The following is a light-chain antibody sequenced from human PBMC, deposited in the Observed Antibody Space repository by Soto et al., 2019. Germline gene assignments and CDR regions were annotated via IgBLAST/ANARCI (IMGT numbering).Light chain of an antibody. CDR2: GNS. CDR3: QSYYSSLSGAVV. V-gene: IGLV1-40*01. CDR1: SSNIGAGYD. Sequence: QPVLTQPPSVSGVPGQRVTISCTGSSSNIGAGYDVHWYQQLPGTAPKLLIYGNSNRPSGVPDRFSGSKSGTSASLAITGLQAEDEADYYCQSYYSSLSGAVVFGGGTKLTVL. J-gene: IGLJ2*01.